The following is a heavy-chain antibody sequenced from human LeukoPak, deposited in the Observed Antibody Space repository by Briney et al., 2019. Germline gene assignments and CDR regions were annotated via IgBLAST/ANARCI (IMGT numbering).Heavy chain of an antibody. J-gene: IGHJ3*01. CDR2: IYSGSTT. D-gene: IGHD1-26*01. V-gene: IGHV3-53*01. CDR1: GFTVSSNY. Sequence: HPGGSLRLACAASGFTVSSNYMNWVRQAPGKGLQWVSLIYSGSTTNYADSVKGRFTISRDNSKNTLYLQMNSLRVEDTAVYYCVKAVGVASLIVDALHVWGQGTMVTVSP. CDR3: VKAVGVASLIVDALHV.